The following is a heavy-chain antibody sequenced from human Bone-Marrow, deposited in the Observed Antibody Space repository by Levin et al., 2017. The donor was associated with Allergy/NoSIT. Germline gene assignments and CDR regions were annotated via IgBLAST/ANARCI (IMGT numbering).Heavy chain of an antibody. CDR3: ARHAYYYDSSGYYSHKNWFDP. Sequence: GESLKISCQGSGYSFTSYWIGWVRQMPGKGLEWMGIIYPGDSDTRYSPSFQGQVTISADKSISTAYLQWSSLKASDTAMYYCARHAYYYDSSGYYSHKNWFDPWGQGTLVTVSS. CDR2: IYPGDSDT. D-gene: IGHD3-22*01. CDR1: GYSFTSYW. J-gene: IGHJ5*02. V-gene: IGHV5-51*01.